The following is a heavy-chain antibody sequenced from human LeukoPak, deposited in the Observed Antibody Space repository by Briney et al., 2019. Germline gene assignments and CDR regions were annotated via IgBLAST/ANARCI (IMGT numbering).Heavy chain of an antibody. CDR2: IDWDDDK. Sequence: SGPTLVNPTPTLTLTRTFSGFSLSTSGMRVSWIRQPPGKALEWLARIDWDDDKFYSTSLKTRLTISKDTSKNQVVLTMTNMDPVDTATYYCARVPYSSGWYYFDYWGQGTLVTVSS. V-gene: IGHV2-70*04. J-gene: IGHJ4*02. CDR3: ARVPYSSGWYYFDY. D-gene: IGHD6-19*01. CDR1: GFSLSTSGMR.